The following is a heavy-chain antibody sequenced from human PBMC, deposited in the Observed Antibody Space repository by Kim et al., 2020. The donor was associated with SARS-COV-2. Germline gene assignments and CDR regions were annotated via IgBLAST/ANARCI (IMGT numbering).Heavy chain of an antibody. CDR2: ILSDGRSK. J-gene: IGHJ1*01. CDR3: ARGESRSYSD. CDR1: GFMFNNYG. Sequence: GGSLRLSCVASGFMFNNYGMYWVRQAPGKGLEWVAGILSDGRSKYHVDSVKGRFTISRDNSKNTLYLQMNTLRVEDTAVYYCARGESRSYSDRGQETLVTVSS. D-gene: IGHD1-26*01. V-gene: IGHV3-33*01.